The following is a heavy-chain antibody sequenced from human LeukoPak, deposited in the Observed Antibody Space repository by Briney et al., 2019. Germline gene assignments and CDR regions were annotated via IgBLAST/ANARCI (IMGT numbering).Heavy chain of an antibody. CDR1: GGSFSGYY. CDR2: INHSGST. V-gene: IGHV4-34*01. CDR3: ARGRGGRQTPYSRADRYYYYYMDV. J-gene: IGHJ6*03. D-gene: IGHD2-15*01. Sequence: SETLSLTCAVYGGSFSGYYWSWIRQPPGKGLEWIGEINHSGSTNYNPSLKSRVTISVETSKNQFSLKLSSVTAADTAVYYCARGRGGRQTPYSRADRYYYYYMDVWGKGTTVTVSS.